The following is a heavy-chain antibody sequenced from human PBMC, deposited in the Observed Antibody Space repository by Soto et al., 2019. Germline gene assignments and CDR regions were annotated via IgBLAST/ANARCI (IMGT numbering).Heavy chain of an antibody. CDR1: GFAFSDYW. J-gene: IGHJ4*02. CDR2: ISIDGTTT. Sequence: GGSLRLSCAASGFAFSDYWMHWVRQVPGKGLVWVSRISIDGTTTTYADSVKGRFTISRDNAKNTLYLQMLGLRVEDTAVYYCARDGVGEFFPIDYWGQGTLVTVSS. CDR3: ARDGVGEFFPIDY. D-gene: IGHD3-16*01. V-gene: IGHV3-74*03.